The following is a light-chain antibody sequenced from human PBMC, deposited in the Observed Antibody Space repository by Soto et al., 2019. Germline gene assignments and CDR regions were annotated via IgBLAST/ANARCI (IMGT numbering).Light chain of an antibody. V-gene: IGKV1-39*01. Sequence: DIQMTQSPSSLSASVGDSVTITCRASQGISTYLVWYQQRQGRAPKLLIYDASSLLSGVPSRFSGSGSGTDFTLTISSLQPEDCATYYCQQSYRTPYTFGQGTKLETK. J-gene: IGKJ2*01. CDR3: QQSYRTPYT. CDR1: QGISTY. CDR2: DAS.